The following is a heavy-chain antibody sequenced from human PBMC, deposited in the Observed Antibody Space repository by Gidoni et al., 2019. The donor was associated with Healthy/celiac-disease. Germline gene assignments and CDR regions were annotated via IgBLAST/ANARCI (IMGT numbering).Heavy chain of an antibody. V-gene: IGHV4-30-4*01. CDR3: ARGEGCSGGSCYPDAFDI. D-gene: IGHD2-15*01. J-gene: IGHJ3*02. CDR2: IYYSGSI. CDR1: GGSISIVGYY. Sequence: HVQLQESGPGLVQPSHTLSLTCAVSGGSISIVGYYWSWIRHPPGKGLEWIGYIYYSGSIYYNPSLKSRVTISVDTSKNQFSLKLSSVTAADTAVYYCARGEGCSGGSCYPDAFDIWGQGTRVTVSS.